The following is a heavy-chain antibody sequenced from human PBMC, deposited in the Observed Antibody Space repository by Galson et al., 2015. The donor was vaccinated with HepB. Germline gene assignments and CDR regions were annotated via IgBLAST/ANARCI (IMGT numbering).Heavy chain of an antibody. V-gene: IGHV4-39*01. Sequence: SETLSLTCTVSGGSISSSSYYWGWIRQPPGKGLEWIGSIYYSGSTYYNPSLKSRVTISVDTSKNQFSLKLSSVTAADTAVYYCARRSSSWYYFDYWGQGTLVTVSS. J-gene: IGHJ4*02. CDR3: ARRSSSWYYFDY. D-gene: IGHD6-13*01. CDR2: IYYSGST. CDR1: GGSISSSSYY.